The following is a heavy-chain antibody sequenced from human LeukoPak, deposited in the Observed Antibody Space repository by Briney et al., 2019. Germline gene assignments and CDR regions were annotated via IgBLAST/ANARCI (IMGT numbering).Heavy chain of an antibody. V-gene: IGHV4-39*01. CDR3: ARYSSSSGWFDP. J-gene: IGHJ5*02. Sequence: SETLSLTCTVSGGSISSGGYYWSWIRQHPGKGLEWIGSMHYSGSNAYNSSLKSRVIISVDTSKNQFSLKLSYVTAADTAVYFCARYSSSSGWFDPWGQGSLVTVSS. CDR2: MHYSGSN. D-gene: IGHD6-6*01. CDR1: GGSISSGGYY.